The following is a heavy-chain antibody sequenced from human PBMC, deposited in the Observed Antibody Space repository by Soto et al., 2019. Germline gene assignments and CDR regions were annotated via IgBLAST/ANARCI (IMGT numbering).Heavy chain of an antibody. D-gene: IGHD2-2*01. CDR2: INHSGST. CDR1: GGSFSVYY. CDR3: ARVGTSHWFDY. J-gene: IGHJ4*02. V-gene: IGHV4-34*01. Sequence: SETLSLTCAVYGGSFSVYYWSWIRQPPGKGLEWIGEINHSGSTNYNPSLKSRVTISVDTSKNQFSLKLSSVTAADTAVYYCARVGTSHWFDYWGQGTLVTSPQ.